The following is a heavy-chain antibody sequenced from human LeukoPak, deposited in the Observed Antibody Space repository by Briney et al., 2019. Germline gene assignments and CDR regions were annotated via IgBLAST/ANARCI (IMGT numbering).Heavy chain of an antibody. CDR3: ARALAVAGLRLDY. CDR2: IIPIFGTA. D-gene: IGHD6-19*01. V-gene: IGHV1-69*13. CDR1: GGTFSSYA. Sequence: AASVEVSCKASGGTFSSYAISWVRQAPGQGLEWMGGIIPIFGTANYAQKFQGRVTITADESTSTAYMELSSLRSEDTAVYYCARALAVAGLRLDYWGQGTLVTVSS. J-gene: IGHJ4*02.